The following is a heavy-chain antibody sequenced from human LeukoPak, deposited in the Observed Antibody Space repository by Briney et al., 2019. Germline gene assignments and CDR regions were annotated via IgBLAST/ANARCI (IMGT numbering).Heavy chain of an antibody. Sequence: GGSLRLSCAASGFTSSGSAMHWVRQASGKGLEWVGRIRSKANSYATAYAASVKGRFTISRDDSKNTAYLQMNSLKTEDTAVYYCTTTVTMVNWGQGTLVTVSS. V-gene: IGHV3-73*01. CDR3: TTTVTMVN. D-gene: IGHD4-17*01. CDR2: IRSKANSYAT. CDR1: GFTSSGSA. J-gene: IGHJ4*02.